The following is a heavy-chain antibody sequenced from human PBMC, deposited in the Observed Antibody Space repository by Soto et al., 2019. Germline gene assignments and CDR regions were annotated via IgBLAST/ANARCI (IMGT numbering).Heavy chain of an antibody. D-gene: IGHD3-16*01. J-gene: IGHJ4*02. V-gene: IGHV4-61*01. CDR1: DGSVNSGNSY. CDR3: AREEKQLSRYGGDFDY. Sequence: QVQLQESGPGLVKPSATLSLTCSVSDGSVNSGNSYWSWIRQPPGKGLEWIGHIYYIGTTDYNPSLKSRVTISVDTSKNQFSLKVTSVTAADTAVYFCAREEKQLSRYGGDFDYWGQGILVTVSS. CDR2: IYYIGTT.